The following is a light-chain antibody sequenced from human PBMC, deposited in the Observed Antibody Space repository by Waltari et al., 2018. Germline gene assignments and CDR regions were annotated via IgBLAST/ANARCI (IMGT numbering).Light chain of an antibody. CDR2: DVS. Sequence: QSALTQPASVSGSPGQSITISCTGTSSDVGGYNYVSWYQQHPGKAPKLIIFDVSNPPSGVSSRFSGSKSGNTASLTISGLQAQDEADYYCSSYISSDTLELFGGGTSLTVL. J-gene: IGLJ2*01. CDR1: SSDVGGYNY. V-gene: IGLV2-14*03. CDR3: SSYISSDTLEL.